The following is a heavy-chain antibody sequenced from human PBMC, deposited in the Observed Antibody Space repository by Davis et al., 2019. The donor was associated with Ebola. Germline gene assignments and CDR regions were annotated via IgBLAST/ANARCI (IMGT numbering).Heavy chain of an antibody. V-gene: IGHV1-46*01. J-gene: IGHJ6*02. Sequence: ASVKVSCKASGYSFSNYLMHWVRQAPGQGLEWMGVINPSGGSTSYAQKFQGRVTMTKDTSTSTVYMELSSLRSEDTAVYYCARDHVVIEPAGIYYYDGMDVWGQGTTVTVSS. CDR2: INPSGGST. CDR1: GYSFSNYL. CDR3: ARDHVVIEPAGIYYYDGMDV. D-gene: IGHD2-2*01.